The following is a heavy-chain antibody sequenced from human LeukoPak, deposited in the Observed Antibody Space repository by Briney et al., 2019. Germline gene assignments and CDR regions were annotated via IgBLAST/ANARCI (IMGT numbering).Heavy chain of an antibody. J-gene: IGHJ6*02. V-gene: IGHV1-2*02. D-gene: IGHD5-18*01. CDR3: ASAQGNTAMVKVYYYYYGMDV. CDR1: GYTFTSYD. Sequence: ASVKVSCKASGYTFTSYDINWVRQATGQGLEWMGWINPNSGGTNYAQKFQGRVTMTRDTSISTAYMELSRLRSDDTAVYYCASAQGNTAMVKVYYYYYGMDVWGQGTTVTVSS. CDR2: INPNSGGT.